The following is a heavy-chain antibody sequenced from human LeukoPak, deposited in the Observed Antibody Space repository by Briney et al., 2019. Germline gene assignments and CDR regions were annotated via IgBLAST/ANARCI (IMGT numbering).Heavy chain of an antibody. CDR1: GGSISSGGYY. D-gene: IGHD4-17*01. J-gene: IGHJ4*02. V-gene: IGHV4-31*11. Sequence: SETLSLTCAVSGGSISSGGYYWSWIRQHPGKGLEWIGYIYYSGSTNYNPSLKSRVTISVDTSKNQFSLKLSSVTAADTAVYYCARDGDPPSYFDYWGQGTLVTVSS. CDR3: ARDGDPPSYFDY. CDR2: IYYSGST.